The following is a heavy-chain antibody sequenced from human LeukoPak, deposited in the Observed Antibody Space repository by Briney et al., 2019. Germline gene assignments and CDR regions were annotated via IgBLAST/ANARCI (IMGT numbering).Heavy chain of an antibody. Sequence: ASVKVSCKASGYTFTGYYMHWVRQAPGQGLEWMGWINPNSGGTNYAQKFQGRVTMTRDTSTSTAYMELRSLRSDDTAVYYCAREMTPYSSSAFDYMDVWGKGTTVTVSS. CDR3: AREMTPYSSSAFDYMDV. J-gene: IGHJ6*03. CDR1: GYTFTGYY. D-gene: IGHD6-6*01. CDR2: INPNSGGT. V-gene: IGHV1-2*02.